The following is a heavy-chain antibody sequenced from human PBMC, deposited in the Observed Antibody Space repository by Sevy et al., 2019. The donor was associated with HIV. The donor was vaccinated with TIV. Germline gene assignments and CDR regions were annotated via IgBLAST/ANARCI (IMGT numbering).Heavy chain of an antibody. V-gene: IGHV3-48*02. CDR3: ARDYKGDELAIDY. CDR2: INGGGRSI. J-gene: IGHJ4*02. D-gene: IGHD3-10*01. Sequence: LSLTCAASGFTFSSYSMNWVRQAPGKGLEWVSYINGGGRSIYYADSVKGRFTISRDNAKNSLYLQMNSLRDEDTAVYYCARDYKGDELAIDYWGQGTLVTVSS. CDR1: GFTFSSYS.